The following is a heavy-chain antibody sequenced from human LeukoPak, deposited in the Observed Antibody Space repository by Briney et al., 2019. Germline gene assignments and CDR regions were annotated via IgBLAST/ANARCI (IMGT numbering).Heavy chain of an antibody. J-gene: IGHJ6*03. D-gene: IGHD2-2*01. Sequence: PSETLSLTSTVSGGHISRGTYYWSWIRQTAEKGLEWIGRIYATGDTKYNPSLKGRVTISLDTSKNQFSLILTSVTAADAAVYYCARAGDVVVVPPTGYLPSRYYMDVWGKGTSVTVSS. V-gene: IGHV4-61*02. CDR1: GGHISRGTYY. CDR2: IYATGDT. CDR3: ARAGDVVVVPPTGYLPSRYYMDV.